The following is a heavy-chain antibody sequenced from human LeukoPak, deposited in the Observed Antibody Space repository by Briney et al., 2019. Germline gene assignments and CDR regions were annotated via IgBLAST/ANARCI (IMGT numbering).Heavy chain of an antibody. D-gene: IGHD2-8*01. V-gene: IGHV3-23*01. CDR1: GFTISSYA. CDR2: FSGSGGTT. Sequence: PGGSLRLSCAASGFTISSYAMNWVRQAPGRGLEWVSGFSGSGGTTYYADSVKGRFTISRGNSKNTLYLQMNSLRAEDTAVYYCANGNRCTSPNCLGYYYFYMDVWGKGTTVTVSS. J-gene: IGHJ6*03. CDR3: ANGNRCTSPNCLGYYYFYMDV.